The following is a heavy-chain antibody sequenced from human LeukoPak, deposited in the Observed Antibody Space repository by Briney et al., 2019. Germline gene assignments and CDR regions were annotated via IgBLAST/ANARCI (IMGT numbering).Heavy chain of an antibody. CDR2: INQSGSQK. CDR3: TKDFQGDYKYHMAV. CDR1: GFTFSNAW. J-gene: IGHJ6*03. V-gene: IGHV3-7*01. Sequence: GSLRLSCAASGFTFSNAWMSWVRQAPGKGLEWVTNINQSGSQKFYVDSVKGRFTISRDNAKNSRYLQMNSLRAEATAVYSCTKDFQGDYKYHMAVWGKGTSVTVSS. D-gene: IGHD1-26*01.